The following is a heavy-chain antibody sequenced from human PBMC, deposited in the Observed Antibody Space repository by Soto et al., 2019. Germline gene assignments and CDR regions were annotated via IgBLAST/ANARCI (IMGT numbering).Heavy chain of an antibody. CDR3: AKSGTFPGFWSGYSHSI. CDR1: GFTFSSYA. J-gene: IGHJ4*02. Sequence: GGSLRLSCAASGFTFSSYAMSWVRQAPGKGLEWVSAISGSGGSTYYADSVKGRFTISRDNSKNTLYLQMNSLRAEDTAVYYCAKSGTFPGFWSGYSHSIWGQGTLVTVSS. V-gene: IGHV3-23*01. CDR2: ISGSGGST. D-gene: IGHD3-3*01.